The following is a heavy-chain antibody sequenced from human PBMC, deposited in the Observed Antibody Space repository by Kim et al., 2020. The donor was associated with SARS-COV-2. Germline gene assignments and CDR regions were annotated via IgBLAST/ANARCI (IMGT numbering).Heavy chain of an antibody. J-gene: IGHJ4*02. D-gene: IGHD4-17*01. CDR3: ARGDYTGSPDY. Sequence: TKYSQKFQGRVTITRDTSASTAYMELSSLRSEDTAVYYCARGDYTGSPDYWGQGTLVTVSS. CDR2: T. V-gene: IGHV1-3*01.